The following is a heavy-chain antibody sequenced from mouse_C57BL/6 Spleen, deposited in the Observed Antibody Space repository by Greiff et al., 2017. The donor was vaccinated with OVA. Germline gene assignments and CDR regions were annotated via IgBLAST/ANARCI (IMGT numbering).Heavy chain of an antibody. CDR2: IHPNSGST. CDR3: DITTAVDRYFDV. D-gene: IGHD1-1*01. V-gene: IGHV1-64*01. Sequence: QFQLQQPGAELVKPGASVKLSCKASGYTFTSYWMHWVKQRPGQGLEWIGMIHPNSGSTNYNEKFKSKATLTVDKSSSTAYMQLSSLTSEDSAVYYCDITTAVDRYFDVWGTGTTVTVSS. CDR1: GYTFTSYW. J-gene: IGHJ1*03.